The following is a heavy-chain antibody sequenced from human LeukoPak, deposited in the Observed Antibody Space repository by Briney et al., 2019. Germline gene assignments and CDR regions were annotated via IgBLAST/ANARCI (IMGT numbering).Heavy chain of an antibody. D-gene: IGHD6-19*01. J-gene: IGHJ4*02. V-gene: IGHV4-59*01. CDR3: AKDRSDSGWFFDY. Sequence: PSETLSLTCTVSGASISSYFRSWIPQPPGKGLEWVGYIHYSGSTNYNPSLKSRVTMPIDTSKNQFSLKLTSVTAADTAVYYCAKDRSDSGWFFDYWGQGTLVTVSS. CDR1: GASISSYF. CDR2: IHYSGST.